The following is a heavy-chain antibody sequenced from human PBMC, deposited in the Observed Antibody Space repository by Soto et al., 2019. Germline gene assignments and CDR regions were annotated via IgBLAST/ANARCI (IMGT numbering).Heavy chain of an antibody. V-gene: IGHV3-48*01. CDR1: GFIFSRYS. CDR2: ISSSSRTI. D-gene: IGHD4-17*01. J-gene: IGHJ4*02. Sequence: GGSLRLSCASSGFIFSRYSMNWVRQAPGKGLEWVSDISSSSRTIYYADSVKGRFTISRDNAKNSLYLQMNSLRAEDTAVYYFARGNGDTYYFDYWGQGTLVTVSS. CDR3: ARGNGDTYYFDY.